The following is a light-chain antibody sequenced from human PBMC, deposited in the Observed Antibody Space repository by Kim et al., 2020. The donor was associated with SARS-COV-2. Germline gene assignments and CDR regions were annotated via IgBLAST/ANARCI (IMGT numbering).Light chain of an antibody. V-gene: IGLV2-18*02. J-gene: IGLJ1*01. CDR2: EVS. CDR1: SSDVGSYNR. Sequence: LTQPPSVSGSPGQSVTISCTGTSSDVGSYNRVSWYQQPPGTAPKLMIHEVSNRPSGVPDRFSGSKSGNTASLTISGLQAEDEADYYCSSYTSNSTPYVFGTGTKVTVL. CDR3: SSYTSNSTPYV.